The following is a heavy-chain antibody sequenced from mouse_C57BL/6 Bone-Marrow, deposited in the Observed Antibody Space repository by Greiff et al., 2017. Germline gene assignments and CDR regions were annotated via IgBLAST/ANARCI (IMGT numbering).Heavy chain of an antibody. D-gene: IGHD1-3*01. Sequence: DVQLVESGGGLVKPGGSLKLSCAASGFTFSDYGMHWVRQAPEKGLEWVAYISSGSSTIYYADTVKGRFTISRDNAKNTLFLQMTSLRYEDTDMYYCARRSKGSFDYWGQGTTLTVSS. J-gene: IGHJ2*01. CDR2: ISSGSSTI. V-gene: IGHV5-17*01. CDR3: ARRSKGSFDY. CDR1: GFTFSDYG.